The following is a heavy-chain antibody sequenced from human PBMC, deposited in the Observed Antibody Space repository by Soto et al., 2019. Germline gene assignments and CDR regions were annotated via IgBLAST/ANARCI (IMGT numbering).Heavy chain of an antibody. CDR2: MNPNSGNT. J-gene: IGHJ5*02. CDR3: ARGHISSTKNWLDP. V-gene: IGHV1-8*01. D-gene: IGHD6-6*01. Sequence: ASVKVSCKGSGYTFTSYHINWMRQATGQGLEWMGWMNPNSGNTGYAQTLQGRVTMTWDTSISTAYMELSSLRFEDTAMYYCARGHISSTKNWLDPWGQGTLVTVSS. CDR1: GYTFTSYH.